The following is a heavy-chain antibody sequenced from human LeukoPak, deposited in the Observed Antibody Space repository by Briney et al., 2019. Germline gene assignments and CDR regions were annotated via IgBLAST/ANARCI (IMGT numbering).Heavy chain of an antibody. D-gene: IGHD1-1*01. J-gene: IGHJ6*04. V-gene: IGHV3-48*03. CDR2: ISSSGSTI. Sequence: PGGSLRLSCAASGFTFSSYEMNWVRQAPGKGLEWVTYISSSGSTIYYADSVKGRFTISRDNAKNSLYLQMNSLRAEDTAVYYCARVKRNNWNQVMDVGGKGTTVTVSS. CDR3: ARVKRNNWNQVMDV. CDR1: GFTFSSYE.